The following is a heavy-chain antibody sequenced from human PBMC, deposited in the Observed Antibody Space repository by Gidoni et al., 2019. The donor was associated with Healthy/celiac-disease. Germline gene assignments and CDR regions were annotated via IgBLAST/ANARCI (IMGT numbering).Heavy chain of an antibody. Sequence: QVQLVQSGAEVKKPGAAVKFSCKVSGSPITELSMPWVRQAPGKGLEWMGGFDPEDGETIYAQKFQGRVTMTEDTSTDTAYMELSSLRSEDTAVYYCAIFYYYDSSGYPWAFDIWGQGTMVTVSS. CDR3: AIFYYYDSSGYPWAFDI. V-gene: IGHV1-24*01. CDR1: GSPITELS. J-gene: IGHJ3*02. D-gene: IGHD3-22*01. CDR2: FDPEDGET.